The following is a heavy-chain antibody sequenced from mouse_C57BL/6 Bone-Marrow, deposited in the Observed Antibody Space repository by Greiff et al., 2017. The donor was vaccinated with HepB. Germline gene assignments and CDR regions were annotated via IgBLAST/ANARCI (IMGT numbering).Heavy chain of an antibody. V-gene: IGHV1-82*01. CDR1: GYAFSSSW. D-gene: IGHD1-1*01. CDR2: IYPGDGDT. J-gene: IGHJ2*01. CDR3: ARGGKYGNY. Sequence: QVQLQQSGPELVKPGASVKISCKASGYAFSSSWMNWVKQRPGKGLEWIGRIYPGDGDTNYNGKFKGKATLTADKSSSTAYMQLSSLTSEDSAVYFCARGGKYGNYWGQGTTLTVSS.